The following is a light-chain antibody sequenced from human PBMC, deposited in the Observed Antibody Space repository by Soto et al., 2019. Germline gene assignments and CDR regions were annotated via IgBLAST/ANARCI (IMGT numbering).Light chain of an antibody. CDR3: QVWDSSSDGV. V-gene: IGLV3-21*02. CDR1: NIGSKS. J-gene: IGLJ1*01. Sequence: SYELTQPPSVSVAPGQTARITCGGNNIGSKSVHWYQQKPGQAPVLVVYDGSDRPSAIPERFSGSNSGNTATLTISRVEAGDEADYYCQVWDSSSDGVFGTGTKVTVL. CDR2: DGS.